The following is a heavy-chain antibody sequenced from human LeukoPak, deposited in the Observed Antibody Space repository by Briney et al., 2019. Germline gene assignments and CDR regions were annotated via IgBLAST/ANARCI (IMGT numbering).Heavy chain of an antibody. D-gene: IGHD3-22*01. Sequence: EASVKVSCKASGYTFTGYYMHWVRQAPGQGLEWMGWINPNSGGTNYAQKFQGRVTMTRDTSISTAYMELSRLRSDDTAVYYCARVMIAEIDAFDIWGQGTMVTVSS. CDR3: ARVMIAEIDAFDI. V-gene: IGHV1-2*02. J-gene: IGHJ3*02. CDR2: INPNSGGT. CDR1: GYTFTGYY.